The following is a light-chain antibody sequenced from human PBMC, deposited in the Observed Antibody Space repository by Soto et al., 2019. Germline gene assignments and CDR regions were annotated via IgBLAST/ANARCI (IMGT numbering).Light chain of an antibody. V-gene: IGKV3-15*01. CDR3: QQYNSWPLS. CDR1: HSINDD. J-gene: IGKJ4*01. CDR2: RSS. Sequence: MTQSPATLSVPPGESATISCRASHSINDDVAWYQQKPGQPPTLVMYRSSARAIGIPARFSGSGSGTEFTLTISSLQSEDFGTYYCQQYNSWPLSFGGGTKVEI.